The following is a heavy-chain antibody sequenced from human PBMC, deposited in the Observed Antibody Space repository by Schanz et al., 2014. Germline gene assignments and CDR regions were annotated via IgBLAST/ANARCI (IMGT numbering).Heavy chain of an antibody. J-gene: IGHJ4*02. CDR2: ISANNGNT. CDR1: GYTFTNYG. V-gene: IGHV1-18*01. D-gene: IGHD6-19*01. CDR3: ARGGYSSGWYDRDIAHFDY. Sequence: QVQLVQSGAEVKKPGASVGVSCKASGYTFTNYGVTWVRQAPGQGLEWMGWISANNGNTNYAQKLQGRVTMTTDTSTSTAYMELRSLRSDDTAVYYCARGGYSSGWYDRDIAHFDYWGQGTLVTVSS.